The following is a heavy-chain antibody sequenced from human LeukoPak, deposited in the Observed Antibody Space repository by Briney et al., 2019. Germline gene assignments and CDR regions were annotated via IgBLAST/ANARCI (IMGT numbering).Heavy chain of an antibody. V-gene: IGHV1-8*03. Sequence: ASVKVSCKAAGYSFTTFHINWVRQAPGQGPEWMGWVNPDTGNTGFAQKFQGRVTITQNNSVTTVYMELSSLTSEDTAVYYCARRGLVAGIYDLVYGFDIWGQGTMVTVSS. CDR1: GYSFTTFH. J-gene: IGHJ3*02. CDR3: ARRGLVAGIYDLVYGFDI. D-gene: IGHD3/OR15-3a*01. CDR2: VNPDTGNT.